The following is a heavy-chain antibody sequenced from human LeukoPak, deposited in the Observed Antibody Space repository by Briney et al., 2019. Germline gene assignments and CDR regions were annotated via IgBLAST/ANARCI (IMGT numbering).Heavy chain of an antibody. CDR1: GFTFSNYG. CDR2: ISHDGSTQ. CDR3: AKARNQYSRGWYFQH. Sequence: GGSLRLSCAASGFTFSNYGMQWVRQAPGNGLEWLAVISHDGSTQFYEDSVKGPFTNSRDNSKKTLDLEMYSLRTEDTAVYYCAKARNQYSRGWYFQHWGQGTLVTVSS. J-gene: IGHJ1*01. V-gene: IGHV3-30*18. D-gene: IGHD6-19*01.